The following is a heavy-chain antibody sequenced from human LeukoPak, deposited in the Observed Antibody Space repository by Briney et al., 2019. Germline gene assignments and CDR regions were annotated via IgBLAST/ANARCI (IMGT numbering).Heavy chain of an antibody. J-gene: IGHJ3*02. Sequence: PGGSLRLSCTASGFTVSSNYMTWVRQAPGKGLEGVSVLYSGGSTYYADSVKGRFTISRDNSKNTLYLQMNSLRVEDTAMYYCAREEEHQLSSAFDIWGRGTMVTVS. CDR3: AREEEHQLSSAFDI. D-gene: IGHD6-13*01. CDR2: LYSGGST. V-gene: IGHV3-53*01. CDR1: GFTVSSNY.